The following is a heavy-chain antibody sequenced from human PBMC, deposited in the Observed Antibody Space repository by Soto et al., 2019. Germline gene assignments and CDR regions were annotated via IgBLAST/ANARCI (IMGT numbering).Heavy chain of an antibody. V-gene: IGHV3-30*18. Sequence: GGSLRLSCAASGFTFSSYGMHWVRQAPGKGLEWVAVISYDGSNKYYADSVKGRFTISRDNSKNTLYLQMNSLRAEDTAVYYCAKLAGVQSVAADAFDYWGQGTLVTVSS. D-gene: IGHD2-15*01. CDR3: AKLAGVQSVAADAFDY. CDR1: GFTFSSYG. J-gene: IGHJ4*02. CDR2: ISYDGSNK.